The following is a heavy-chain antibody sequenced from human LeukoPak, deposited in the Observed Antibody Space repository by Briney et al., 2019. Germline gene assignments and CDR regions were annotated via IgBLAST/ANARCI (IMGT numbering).Heavy chain of an antibody. Sequence: SETLSLTCTVSGGSISSGDYYWSWFRQPPGKGLEWIGSIYYSGPTYYNPSLRSRVTLSVDTSKNRFSLRLNSVTAAAPAGYYCARGWVPMAPRPGWFDPWGQGTLVTVS. J-gene: IGHJ5*02. D-gene: IGHD6-6*01. CDR2: IYYSGPT. CDR1: GGSISSGDYY. V-gene: IGHV4-30-4*01. CDR3: ARGWVPMAPRPGWFDP.